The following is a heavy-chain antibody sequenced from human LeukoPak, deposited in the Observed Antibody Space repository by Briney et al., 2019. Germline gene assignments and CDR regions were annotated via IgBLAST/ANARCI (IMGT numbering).Heavy chain of an antibody. J-gene: IGHJ4*02. CDR2: MIPDSGNT. CDR1: GYTFTNYD. CDR3: ARGASMSGSGSYYIYLDY. Sequence: ASVKVSCTTSGYTFTNYDIYWVRQATGQGLEWMGCMIPDSGNTGYAHTFQGRVTMTRNTSITTAFMELSSLRSEDTAVYYCARGASMSGSGSYYIYLDYWGQGTLVTVSS. V-gene: IGHV1-8*01. D-gene: IGHD3-10*01.